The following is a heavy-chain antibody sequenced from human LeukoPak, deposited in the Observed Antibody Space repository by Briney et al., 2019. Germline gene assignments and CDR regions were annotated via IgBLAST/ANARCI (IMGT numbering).Heavy chain of an antibody. V-gene: IGHV3-48*01. CDR2: ISSASNTI. CDR1: GFTFSSYS. Sequence: QPGGSLRLSCAASGFTFSSYSMNWVRQAPGEGLEWVSYISSASNTIYYADSVKGRFTISRDNAKNSLYLQMNSLRAEDTAMYYCARDGWFGDYNWFDPWGQGTLVTVSS. D-gene: IGHD3-10*01. CDR3: ARDGWFGDYNWFDP. J-gene: IGHJ5*02.